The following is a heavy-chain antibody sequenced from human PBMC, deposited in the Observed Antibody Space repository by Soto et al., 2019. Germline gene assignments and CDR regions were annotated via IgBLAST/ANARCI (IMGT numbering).Heavy chain of an antibody. CDR3: ARAVYYYGSGSYFMASSPTRRKSNWFDP. Sequence: SETLSLTCTVSGGSISSGDYYWSWIRQPPGKGLERIGYIYYSGSTYYNPSLKSRVTISVDTSKNQFSLKLSSVTAADTAVYYCARAVYYYGSGSYFMASSPTRRKSNWFDPWGQGTLVTVSS. J-gene: IGHJ5*02. CDR2: IYYSGST. V-gene: IGHV4-30-4*01. D-gene: IGHD3-10*01. CDR1: GGSISSGDYY.